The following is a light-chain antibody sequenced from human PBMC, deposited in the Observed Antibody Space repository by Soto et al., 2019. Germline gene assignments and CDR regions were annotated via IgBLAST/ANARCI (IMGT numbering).Light chain of an antibody. CDR3: QQYDSSPRT. Sequence: EIVLTQSPGTLSLSPGVRATLSCRASQSVSSRSLAWYQQKPGQAPRLLISGASSRAADIPDRFSGSGSGTDFTLTINRLEPEDFAVYYCQQYDSSPRTFGQGTKVDIK. CDR2: GAS. V-gene: IGKV3-20*01. J-gene: IGKJ1*01. CDR1: QSVSSRS.